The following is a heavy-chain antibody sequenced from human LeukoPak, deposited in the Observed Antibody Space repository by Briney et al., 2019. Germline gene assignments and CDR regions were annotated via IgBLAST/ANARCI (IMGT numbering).Heavy chain of an antibody. D-gene: IGHD6-19*01. Sequence: GGSLRLSCAASGFTFSSYSMNWVRQAPGKGLEGVSVLYSGGNTYYTDSVKGRFAISRDYSRNTVYLQMNSLRAEDTAVYYCARGAVADHWGRSDDAFDIWGQGTMVTVSS. CDR2: LYSGGNT. CDR3: ARGAVADHWGRSDDAFDI. V-gene: IGHV3-53*01. J-gene: IGHJ3*02. CDR1: GFTFSSYS.